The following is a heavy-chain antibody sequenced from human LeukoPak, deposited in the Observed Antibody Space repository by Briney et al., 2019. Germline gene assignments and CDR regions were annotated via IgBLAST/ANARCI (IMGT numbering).Heavy chain of an antibody. D-gene: IGHD2-15*01. CDR2: ISRGGDVT. CDR1: GFTFSTYA. Sequence: GWSLTLSCAASGFTFSTYAMTWVRQAPGKGLEWVSLISRGGDVTYYADSVKGRFTISRDSSKNTLYLQMHSLRAEDTAVYYCAARPGEVAVPYDYWGQGTLVTVSS. V-gene: IGHV3-23*01. J-gene: IGHJ4*02. CDR3: AARPGEVAVPYDY.